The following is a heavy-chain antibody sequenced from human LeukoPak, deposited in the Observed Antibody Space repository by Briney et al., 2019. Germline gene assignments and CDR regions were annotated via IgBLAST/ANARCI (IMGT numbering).Heavy chain of an antibody. Sequence: GGSLRLSCAASGFTFSSYWMSWVRQAPGKGLEWVANIKQDGSEKYYVDPVKGRFTISRDNAKNSLYLQVNSLRAEDTAIYYCTRDVTIAARPYYYYYYMDVWGKGTTVTVSS. J-gene: IGHJ6*03. CDR1: GFTFSSYW. CDR2: IKQDGSEK. CDR3: TRDVTIAARPYYYYYYMDV. D-gene: IGHD6-6*01. V-gene: IGHV3-7*01.